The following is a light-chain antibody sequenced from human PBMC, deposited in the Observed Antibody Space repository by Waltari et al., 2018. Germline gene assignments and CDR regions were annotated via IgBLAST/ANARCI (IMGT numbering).Light chain of an antibody. J-gene: IGLJ3*02. CDR3: VLYMGSLWV. V-gene: IGLV8-61*01. CDR1: SGPVPTIYY. CDR2: STS. Sequence: QTVVTQEPSFSVSPGGTVTLTCGLSSGPVPTIYYPSWYQQTPGQAPRTLIYSTSTRSSGVPDRFSGSILGSKAALTITGAQADDESDYYCVLYMGSLWVFGGGTKLTVL.